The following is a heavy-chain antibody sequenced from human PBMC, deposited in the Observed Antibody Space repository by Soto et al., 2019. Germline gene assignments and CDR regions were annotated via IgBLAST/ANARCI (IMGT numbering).Heavy chain of an antibody. CDR1: GFTFSSYA. Sequence: PGGSLRLSCAASGFTFSSYAMSWVRQAPGKGLVWVSAISGSGGSTYYADSVEGRFTISRDNSKNALYLQMNSLRAEDTAVYYCARLMYAYYYYGMDVWGQGTTVTVSS. CDR2: ISGSGGST. V-gene: IGHV3-23*01. D-gene: IGHD2-8*01. CDR3: ARLMYAYYYYGMDV. J-gene: IGHJ6*02.